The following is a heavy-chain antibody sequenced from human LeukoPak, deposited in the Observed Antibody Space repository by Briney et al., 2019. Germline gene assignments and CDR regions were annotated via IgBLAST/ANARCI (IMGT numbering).Heavy chain of an antibody. CDR2: IYYSGST. V-gene: IGHV4-59*06. J-gene: IGHJ4*02. CDR3: AGKTDTFDY. CDR1: GGSISSYY. Sequence: SETLSLTCTVSGGSISSYYWSWIRQPPGKGLEWIGYIYYSGSTYYNPSLKSRVTISVDTSKNQFSLKLSSVTAADTAVYYCAGKTDTFDYWGQGTLVTVSS. D-gene: IGHD5-18*01.